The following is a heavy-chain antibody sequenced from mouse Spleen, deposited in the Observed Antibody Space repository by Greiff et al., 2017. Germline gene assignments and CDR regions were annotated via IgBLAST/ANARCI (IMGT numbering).Heavy chain of an antibody. Sequence: QVQLQQSGPGLVQPSQSLSITCTVSGFSLTSYGVHWVRQSQGKGLEWLGVIWSGGSTDYNAAFISRLSISKDNSKSQVFFKMNSLQADDTAIYYCARSYDYDEGRYWYFDVWGAGTTVTVSS. V-gene: IGHV2-2*01. D-gene: IGHD2-4*01. CDR2: IWSGGST. J-gene: IGHJ1*01. CDR3: ARSYDYDEGRYWYFDV. CDR1: GFSLTSYG.